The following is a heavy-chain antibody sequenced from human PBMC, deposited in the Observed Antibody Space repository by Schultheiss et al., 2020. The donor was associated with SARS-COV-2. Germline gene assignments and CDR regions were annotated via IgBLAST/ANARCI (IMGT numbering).Heavy chain of an antibody. D-gene: IGHD6-19*01. V-gene: IGHV3-30*18. CDR2: ISYDGSNK. CDR3: AKPLYPYSSGWHREPYYFDY. Sequence: GGSQRLSCAASGFTFSSYGMHWVRQAPGKGLEWVAVISYDGSNKYYADSVKGRFTISRDNSKNTLYLQMNSLRAEDTAVYYCAKPLYPYSSGWHREPYYFDYWGQGTLVTVAS. J-gene: IGHJ4*02. CDR1: GFTFSSYG.